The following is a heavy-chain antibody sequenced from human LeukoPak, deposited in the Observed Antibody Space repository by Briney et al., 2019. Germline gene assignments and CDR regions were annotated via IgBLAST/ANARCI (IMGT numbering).Heavy chain of an antibody. J-gene: IGHJ4*02. CDR2: INRSGST. Sequence: SETLSLTCAVYGGSFSGYYWSWIRQPPGKGLEWIGEINRSGSTNYNPSLKSRVTISVDTSKNQFSLKLSSVTAADTAVYYCKYSYGYVDYWGQGTLVTVSS. V-gene: IGHV4-34*01. CDR1: GGSFSGYY. D-gene: IGHD5-18*01. CDR3: KYSYGYVDY.